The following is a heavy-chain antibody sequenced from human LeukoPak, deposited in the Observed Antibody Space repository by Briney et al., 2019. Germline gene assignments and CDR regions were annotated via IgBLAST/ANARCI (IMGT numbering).Heavy chain of an antibody. D-gene: IGHD2-8*01. Sequence: GGSLRLSCAASGFTFSNYGMHWVRQAPGKGPEWVAVISYDGSNKYYADSVKGRFTISRDNSKNTLYLQMNSLRAEDTAVYYCARGEDLHCTNGVCYQSEYFQHWGQGTLVTVSS. CDR3: ARGEDLHCTNGVCYQSEYFQH. CDR2: ISYDGSNK. V-gene: IGHV3-30*19. J-gene: IGHJ1*01. CDR1: GFTFSNYG.